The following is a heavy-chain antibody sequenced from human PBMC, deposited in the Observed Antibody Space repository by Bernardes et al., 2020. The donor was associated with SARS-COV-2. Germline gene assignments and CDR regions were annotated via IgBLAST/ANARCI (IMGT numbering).Heavy chain of an antibody. CDR3: VKDKRENTVIRGFIVRDAFDT. V-gene: IGHV3-23*01. D-gene: IGHD3-10*01. Sequence: GGSLRLSCAASGFTFSSYALYWVRQAPGKGLEWVSGLSGSGDTTSYADSVKGRFTISRDNSKNTLYLQMNSLRAEDTDIYYCVKDKRENTVIRGFIVRDAFDTWGQGTMVTVSS. J-gene: IGHJ3*02. CDR1: GFTFSSYA. CDR2: LSGSGDTT.